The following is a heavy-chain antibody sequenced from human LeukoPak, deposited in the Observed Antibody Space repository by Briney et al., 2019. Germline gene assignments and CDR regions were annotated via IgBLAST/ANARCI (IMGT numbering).Heavy chain of an antibody. J-gene: IGHJ4*02. CDR3: ARGPHNYYDSSGYYLSY. V-gene: IGHV4-61*02. CDR2: IYTSGST. D-gene: IGHD3-22*01. Sequence: SETLSLTCTVFGGSISSGSYYWSWIRQPAGKGLEWIGRIYTSGSTNYNPSLKSRVTISVDTSKNQFSLKLSSVTAADTAVYYCARGPHNYYDSSGYYLSYWGQGTLVTVSS. CDR1: GGSISSGSYY.